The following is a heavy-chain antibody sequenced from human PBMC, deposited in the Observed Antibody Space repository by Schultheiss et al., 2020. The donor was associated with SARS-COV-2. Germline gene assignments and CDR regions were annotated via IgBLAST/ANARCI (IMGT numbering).Heavy chain of an antibody. D-gene: IGHD4-17*01. Sequence: GGSLRLSCAASGFTFSDYAMYWVRQAPGKGLEWVSAISGSGGSTYYADSVKGRFTISRDNSKNTLYLQMNSLRAEDTAVYYCAKDRFGTVTTFPDYWGQGTLVTVSS. CDR1: GFTFSDYA. CDR2: ISGSGGST. CDR3: AKDRFGTVTTFPDY. J-gene: IGHJ4*02. V-gene: IGHV3-23*01.